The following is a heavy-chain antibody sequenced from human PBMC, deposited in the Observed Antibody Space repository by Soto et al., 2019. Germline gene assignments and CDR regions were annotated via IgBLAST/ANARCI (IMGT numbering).Heavy chain of an antibody. CDR3: ARIRDSTWYFDY. Sequence: SGPTLVNPTQTLTLTCTFSGSSLSTSGMCVSWIRQPPGKALEWLALIDWDDDKYYSTSLKTRLTISKDTSKNQVVLTMTNMDPVDTATYYCARIRDSTWYFDYWGQGPLVTVSS. CDR1: GSSLSTSGMC. V-gene: IGHV2-70*01. CDR2: IDWDDDK. D-gene: IGHD1-20*01. J-gene: IGHJ4*02.